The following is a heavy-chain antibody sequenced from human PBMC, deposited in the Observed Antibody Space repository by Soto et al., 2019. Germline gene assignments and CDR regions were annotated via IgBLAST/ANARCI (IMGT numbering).Heavy chain of an antibody. CDR1: GGTFSSYS. D-gene: IGHD6-13*01. Sequence: GASVKVSCKASGGTFSSYSISWVLEAPGQGLEWMGGIIPIFGTANYAQKFQGRVTITADESTSTAYMELSSLRSEDTAVYYCARGDTAAGYYYYGMDVWGQGTTVTVS. J-gene: IGHJ6*02. CDR3: ARGDTAAGYYYYGMDV. CDR2: IIPIFGTA. V-gene: IGHV1-69*13.